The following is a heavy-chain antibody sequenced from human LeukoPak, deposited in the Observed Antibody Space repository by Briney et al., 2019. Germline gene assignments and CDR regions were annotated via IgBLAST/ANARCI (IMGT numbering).Heavy chain of an antibody. D-gene: IGHD1-14*01. CDR1: GFTFSSYA. V-gene: IGHV3-30*02. Sequence: PGGSLRLSCAASGFTFSSYAMSWVRQAPGKGLEWVAFIRYDGSDTYYADSVKGRFTISRDNAKNSLYLQMNSLRAEDTAVYYCARDPLGITGSGMDVWGQGTTVTVSS. J-gene: IGHJ6*02. CDR2: IRYDGSDT. CDR3: ARDPLGITGSGMDV.